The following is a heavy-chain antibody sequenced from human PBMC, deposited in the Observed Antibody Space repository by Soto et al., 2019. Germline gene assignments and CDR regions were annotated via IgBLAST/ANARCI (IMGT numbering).Heavy chain of an antibody. CDR1: GGSFSGYY. J-gene: IGHJ3*02. V-gene: IGHV4-34*01. D-gene: IGHD6-13*01. Sequence: SETLSLTCAVYGGSFSGYYWSWIRQPPGKGLEWIGEINHSGSTNYNPPLKSRVTISVDTSKNQFSLKLSSVTAADTAVYYCASDLVAAAGTADAFDIWGQGTMVTVSS. CDR3: ASDLVAAAGTADAFDI. CDR2: INHSGST.